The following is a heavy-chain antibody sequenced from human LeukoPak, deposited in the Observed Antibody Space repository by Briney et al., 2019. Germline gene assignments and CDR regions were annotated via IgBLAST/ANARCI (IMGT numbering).Heavy chain of an antibody. V-gene: IGHV3-30*18. CDR3: AKVQGYCSGGSCYDAFDI. CDR1: GFTFSSYG. D-gene: IGHD2-15*01. Sequence: GGSLRLSCAASGFTFSSYGMHWVRQAPGKGLEWVAVISYDGSNKYYADSVKGRFTISRDNSKNTLYLQMNSLRAEDTAVYYCAKVQGYCSGGSCYDAFDIWGQGTMVTVSS. CDR2: ISYDGSNK. J-gene: IGHJ3*02.